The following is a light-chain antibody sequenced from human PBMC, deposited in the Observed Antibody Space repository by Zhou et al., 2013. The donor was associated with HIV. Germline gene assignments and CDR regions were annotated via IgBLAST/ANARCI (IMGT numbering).Light chain of an antibody. CDR2: GAS. Sequence: EIVLTQSPGTLSLSPGEGATLSCRASHTISANYLAWYQQKPGQAPRLLVYGASTRATGVPARFIGSGSGTEFTLTISSMQSEDFAVYYCQQYNNWPIAFGQGTRLEIK. CDR1: HTISAN. J-gene: IGKJ5*01. V-gene: IGKV3-15*01. CDR3: QQYNNWPIA.